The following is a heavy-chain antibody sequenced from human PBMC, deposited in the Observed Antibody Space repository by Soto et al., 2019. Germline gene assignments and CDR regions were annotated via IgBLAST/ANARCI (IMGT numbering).Heavy chain of an antibody. CDR3: ANSSLSFYTMAVVVTLFDF. CDR1: GFTFSSYA. J-gene: IGHJ4*01. D-gene: IGHD3-22*01. Sequence: GGSLRLSCAASGFTFSSYAMSWVRQAPGKGLEWVSAISGSGGSTYYADSVKGRFTISRDNSKNTLYLQMNSLRSVDMAVFYGANSSLSFYTMAVVVTLFDFWGQGTLVTVSS. CDR2: ISGSGGST. V-gene: IGHV3-23*01.